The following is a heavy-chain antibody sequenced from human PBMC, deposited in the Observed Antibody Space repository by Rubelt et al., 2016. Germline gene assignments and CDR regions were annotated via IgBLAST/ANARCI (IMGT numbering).Heavy chain of an antibody. CDR2: IYYSGST. Sequence: QLQLQESGPGLVKPSETLSLTCTVSGGSISSSSYYWGWIRQPPGKGLEWIGSIYYSGSTYYNPSLKSRVTISVDTSKNQFSLKLSSVTAADTAVYYCARDPKNWGSDFDYWGQGTLVTVSS. CDR1: GGSISSSSYY. CDR3: ARDPKNWGSDFDY. D-gene: IGHD7-27*01. V-gene: IGHV4-39*07. J-gene: IGHJ4*02.